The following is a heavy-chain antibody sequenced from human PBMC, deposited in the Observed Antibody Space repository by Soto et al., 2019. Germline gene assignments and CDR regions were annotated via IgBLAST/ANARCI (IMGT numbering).Heavy chain of an antibody. J-gene: IGHJ4*02. CDR3: ARTYVPAAATARGPFDY. V-gene: IGHV1-69*13. Sequence: ASVKVSCKASGGTFSSYAISWVRQAPGQGLEWMGGIIPIFGTANYAQKFQGRVAITADESTSTAYMELSSLRSEDTAVYYCARTYVPAAATARGPFDYWGQGTLVTVSS. CDR2: IIPIFGTA. D-gene: IGHD2-2*01. CDR1: GGTFSSYA.